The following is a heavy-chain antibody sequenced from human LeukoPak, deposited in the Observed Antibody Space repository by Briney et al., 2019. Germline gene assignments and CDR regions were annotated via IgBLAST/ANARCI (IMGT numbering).Heavy chain of an antibody. CDR1: GFTFTNSA. V-gene: IGHV1-58*02. D-gene: IGHD4-17*01. CDR3: AADRGYGDFYGMDV. CDR2: IDVGSGNT. Sequence: GTSVKVSCKASGFTFTNSAMQWVRQTRGQRLEWIGWIDVGSGNTNYAQKFQERVTITGDMSTSTAYMELSSLRSEDTAVYYCAADRGYGDFYGMDVWGHGTTVTVSS. J-gene: IGHJ6*02.